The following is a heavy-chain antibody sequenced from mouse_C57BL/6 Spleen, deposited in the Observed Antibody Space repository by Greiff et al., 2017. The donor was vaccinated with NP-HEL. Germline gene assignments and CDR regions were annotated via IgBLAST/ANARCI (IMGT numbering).Heavy chain of an antibody. CDR1: GYTFTSYW. Sequence: VHVKQSGTVLARPGASVKMSCKTSGYTFTSYWMHWVKQRPGQGLEWIGAIYPGNSDTSYNQKFKGKAKLTAVTSASTAYMELSSLTNEDSAVYYCTRSYYGSSYGYFDVWGTGTTVTVSS. J-gene: IGHJ1*03. CDR2: IYPGNSDT. V-gene: IGHV1-5*01. CDR3: TRSYYGSSYGYFDV. D-gene: IGHD1-1*01.